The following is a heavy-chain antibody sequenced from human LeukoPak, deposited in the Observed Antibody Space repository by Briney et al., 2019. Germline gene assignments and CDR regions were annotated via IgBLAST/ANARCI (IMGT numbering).Heavy chain of an antibody. V-gene: IGHV4-39*01. J-gene: IGHJ1*01. CDR2: IYHSGRT. Sequence: PSETLSLTCSVSGDSVSRSASYWDWIRQPPGEGLEWIGTIYHSGRTYYSPSLKSRVTMSVDPSNNQFSLNLRSVTAADTAVYYCARRRYYDGSGYLEWGQGTLLSVSS. D-gene: IGHD3-22*01. CDR1: GDSVSRSASY. CDR3: ARRRYYDGSGYLE.